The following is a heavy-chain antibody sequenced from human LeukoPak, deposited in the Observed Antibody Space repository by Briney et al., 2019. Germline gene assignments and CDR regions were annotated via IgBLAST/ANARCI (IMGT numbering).Heavy chain of an antibody. Sequence: GGSLRLSCAASGFTFSSYSMNWVRQAPEKGLDWVSVISGSAHKIRYADSVKGRFTISRDNSENIVYLQMNNLRVEDTAVYYCAGRPTGYSSGYIHWGQGTLVTVSS. CDR3: AGRPTGYSSGYIH. D-gene: IGHD5-18*01. CDR1: GFTFSSYS. J-gene: IGHJ4*02. V-gene: IGHV3-23*01. CDR2: ISGSAHKI.